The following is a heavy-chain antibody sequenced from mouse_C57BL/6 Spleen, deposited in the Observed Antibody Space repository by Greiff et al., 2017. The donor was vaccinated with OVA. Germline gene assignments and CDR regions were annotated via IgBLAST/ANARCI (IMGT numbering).Heavy chain of an antibody. J-gene: IGHJ4*01. CDR3: ARNGNYVLGYARDY. D-gene: IGHD2-1*01. CDR2: IYPGDGDT. CDR1: GYAFSSSW. V-gene: IGHV1-82*01. Sequence: QVQLKQSGPELVKPGASVKISCKASGYAFSSSWMNWVKQRPGKGLEWIGRIYPGDGDTNYNGKFKGKATLTADKSSSTAYMQLSSLTSEDSAVYFCARNGNYVLGYARDYWGQGTSVTVSS.